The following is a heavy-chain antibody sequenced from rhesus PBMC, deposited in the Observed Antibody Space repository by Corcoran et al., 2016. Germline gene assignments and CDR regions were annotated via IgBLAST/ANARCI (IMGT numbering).Heavy chain of an antibody. D-gene: IGHD3-34*01. Sequence: VQLQASGPGLVQPSETLSLICAVSAAPIIDHSSTWFRHTQGKGLECIGYIGGSSGSTYYNPSLKSRVNISTDTSKNQFALKLNSMTAADTAVYYCARSGVTATVYWGQGVLVTVSS. CDR3: ARSGVTATVY. CDR2: IGGSSGST. CDR1: AAPIIDHS. V-gene: IGHV4-165*02. J-gene: IGHJ4*01.